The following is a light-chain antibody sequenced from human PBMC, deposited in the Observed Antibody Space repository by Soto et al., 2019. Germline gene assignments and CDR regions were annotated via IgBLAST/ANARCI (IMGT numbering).Light chain of an antibody. CDR1: QSVLYRSNNKNY. CDR2: WAS. V-gene: IGKV4-1*01. J-gene: IGKJ3*01. Sequence: DIVMTQSPDSLAVSLGERATINFKSSQSVLYRSNNKNYLAWYQQKPGQPPKLLIYWASTRESGVPDRFSGSGSETDFTLTISSLQAEDVAVYYCQQYYSTPFTFCPGTKVDIK. CDR3: QQYYSTPFT.